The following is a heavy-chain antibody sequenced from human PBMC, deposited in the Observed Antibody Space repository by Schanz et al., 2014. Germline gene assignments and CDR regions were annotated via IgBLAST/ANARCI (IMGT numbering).Heavy chain of an antibody. D-gene: IGHD3-22*01. Sequence: DVQLLESGGGLVQPGGSLRLSCAASGFTFNSYAMTWVRQAPGKGLEWVSSISHSGGSKYYSDSVKGRFTISRDNSENTLYLQMNSLSADDTAVFYCAKDPSHGDYDYYFDYWGQGTLVTGSS. J-gene: IGHJ4*02. V-gene: IGHV3-23*01. CDR3: AKDPSHGDYDYYFDY. CDR1: GFTFNSYA. CDR2: ISHSGGSK.